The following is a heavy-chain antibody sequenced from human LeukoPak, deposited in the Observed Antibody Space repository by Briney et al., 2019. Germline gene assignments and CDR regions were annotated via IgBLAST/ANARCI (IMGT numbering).Heavy chain of an antibody. CDR2: IYHSGST. CDR1: GYSISSGYY. Sequence: KPSETLSLTCAVSGYSISSGYYWGWIRQPPGKGLEWIGSIYHSGSTNYNPSLKSRVTISVDTSKNQFSLKLSSVTAADTAVYYCARHLASQFDYWGQGTLVTVSS. J-gene: IGHJ4*02. CDR3: ARHLASQFDY. V-gene: IGHV4-38-2*01. D-gene: IGHD1-26*01.